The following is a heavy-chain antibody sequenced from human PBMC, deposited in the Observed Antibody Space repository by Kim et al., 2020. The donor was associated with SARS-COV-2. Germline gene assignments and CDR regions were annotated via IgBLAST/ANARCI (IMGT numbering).Heavy chain of an antibody. CDR2: ISFDRDAK. D-gene: IGHD3-9*01. J-gene: IGHJ4*02. CDR1: LTNFG. V-gene: IGHV3-30*18. CDR3: AKGEGGYYDILTGPES. Sequence: LTNFGMHWVRQAPGKGLEWVSVISFDRDAKDYAASVRGRFIVSRDHMKNTLYLQMNSLRPEDTGVYYCAKGEGGYYDILTGPESWGQGTVV.